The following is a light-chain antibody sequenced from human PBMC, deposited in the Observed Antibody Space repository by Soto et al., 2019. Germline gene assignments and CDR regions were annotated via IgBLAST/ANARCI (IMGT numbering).Light chain of an antibody. J-gene: IGKJ4*01. CDR2: LGS. V-gene: IGKV2-28*01. CDR1: QSLLYSNGYIY. CDR3: RQARQLPRT. Sequence: DVVLTQSPLSLPVTPGEPASISCRSSQSLLYSNGYIYLDWYVQKPGQSPQLLIFLGSNRASGVXDXXRGSGSGTDFTLSISRVEADDVGVYYCRQARQLPRTFGGGTKVEIK.